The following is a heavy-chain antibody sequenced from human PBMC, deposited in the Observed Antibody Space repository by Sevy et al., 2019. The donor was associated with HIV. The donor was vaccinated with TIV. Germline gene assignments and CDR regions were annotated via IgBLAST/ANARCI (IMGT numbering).Heavy chain of an antibody. J-gene: IGHJ4*02. CDR3: ARLPTGLQSFNYLLSTYFDS. D-gene: IGHD3-9*01. V-gene: IGHV3-7*01. Sequence: GGSLRLSCAASGFDFNHHWMSWVRQAPQKGLEWVANIKQDGSETYYVDSLEGRFTFSRDNAKNSLSLQINDLRAEDTAVYYCARLPTGLQSFNYLLSTYFDSWGQGTLVTVSS. CDR1: GFDFNHHW. CDR2: IKQDGSET.